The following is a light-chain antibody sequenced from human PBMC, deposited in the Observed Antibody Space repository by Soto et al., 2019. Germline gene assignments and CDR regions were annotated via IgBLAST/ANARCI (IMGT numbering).Light chain of an antibody. CDR1: QSISSY. CDR3: QQSYSTL. J-gene: IGKJ5*01. CDR2: AAS. Sequence: DIQITQSPSSLSASVGDRVTITCRASQSISSYLNWYQQKPGKAPKLLIYAASSLQSGVPSRFSGSGSGTDFTLTISSMQPEDFATYYCQQSYSTLFGQGTRLQIK. V-gene: IGKV1-39*01.